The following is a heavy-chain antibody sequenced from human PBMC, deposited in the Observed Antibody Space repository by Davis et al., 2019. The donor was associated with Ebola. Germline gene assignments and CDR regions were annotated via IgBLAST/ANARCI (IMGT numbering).Heavy chain of an antibody. V-gene: IGHV3-9*01. Sequence: SLKISCAASGFTFDDYAMHWVRQAPGKGLEWVSGISWNSGSIGYADSVKGRFTISRDNAKNSLYLQMNSLRAEDTAVYYCARVEDSSSWFVGWFDPWGQGTLVTVSS. CDR2: ISWNSGSI. J-gene: IGHJ5*02. CDR3: ARVEDSSSWFVGWFDP. D-gene: IGHD6-13*01. CDR1: GFTFDDYA.